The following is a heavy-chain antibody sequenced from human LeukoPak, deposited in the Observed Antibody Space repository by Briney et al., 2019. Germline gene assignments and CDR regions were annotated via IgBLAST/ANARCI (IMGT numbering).Heavy chain of an antibody. J-gene: IGHJ3*02. CDR1: GFTFSSYT. CDR3: ARGVLVDTAMVGAFDI. CDR2: ISSSSSYI. D-gene: IGHD5-18*01. V-gene: IGHV3-21*01. Sequence: NPGGSLRLSCAASGFTFSSYTMNWVRQAPGKGLEWVSSISSSSSYIYYADSVKGRFTISRDNAKNSLYLQMNSLRAEDTAVYYCARGVLVDTAMVGAFDIWGQGTMVTVSS.